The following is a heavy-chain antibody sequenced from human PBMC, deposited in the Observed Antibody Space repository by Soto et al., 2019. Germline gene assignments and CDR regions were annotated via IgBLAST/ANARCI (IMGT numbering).Heavy chain of an antibody. CDR3: ARGTVATIYYYYGMDV. Sequence: GASVKVSCKASGYTFTGYYMHWVRQAPGQGLEWMGWINPNSGGTNYAQKFQGRVTMTRDTSISTAYVELSRLRSDDTAVYYCARGTVATIYYYYGMDVWGQGTTVTVSS. J-gene: IGHJ6*02. CDR1: GYTFTGYY. CDR2: INPNSGGT. V-gene: IGHV1-2*02. D-gene: IGHD5-12*01.